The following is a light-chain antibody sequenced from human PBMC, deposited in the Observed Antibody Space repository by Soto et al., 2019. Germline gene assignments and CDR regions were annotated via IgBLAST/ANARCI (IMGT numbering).Light chain of an antibody. CDR2: KVS. CDR3: MQGTHWPIT. CDR1: QSLVHSDGIAY. J-gene: IGKJ4*01. Sequence: DVVMTQSPLSLPVTLGQPASISCRSNQSLVHSDGIAYFSWFQQRPGRSPRRLIYKVSNRDSGVPARFSGSGSGTDFALKISRVEAEDVGVYYCMQGTHWPITFGGGTKVDIK. V-gene: IGKV2-30*02.